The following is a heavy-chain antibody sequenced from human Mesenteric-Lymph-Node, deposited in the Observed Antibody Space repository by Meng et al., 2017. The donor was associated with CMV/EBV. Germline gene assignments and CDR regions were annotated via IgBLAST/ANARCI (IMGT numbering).Heavy chain of an antibody. CDR2: IYPGDSDT. Sequence: GESLKISCKGSGYSFTSYWIGWVRQMPGKGLEWMGIIYPGDSDTRYSPSFQGQVTISADKSISTAYLQWSSLKASDTAMYYCARHDGAYDSSGYYDYWGQGTLVTVSS. D-gene: IGHD3-22*01. CDR1: GYSFTSYW. CDR3: ARHDGAYDSSGYYDY. V-gene: IGHV5-51*01. J-gene: IGHJ4*02.